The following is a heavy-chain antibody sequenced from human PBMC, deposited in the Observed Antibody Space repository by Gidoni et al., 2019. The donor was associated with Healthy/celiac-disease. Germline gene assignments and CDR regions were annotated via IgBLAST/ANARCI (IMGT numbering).Heavy chain of an antibody. CDR3: ARDGCSGGSCYFDP. V-gene: IGHV1-69*10. CDR1: GGTFSSYA. CDR2: IIHILGIA. Sequence: QVQLVQSGAEVKKPGSSVKVSCKASGGTFSSYAISWVRPAPGQGLEWMGGIIHILGIANYAQKFQGRVTITADKSTSTAYMELSSLRAEDTAVYYCARDGCSGGSCYFDPWGQGTLVTVSS. D-gene: IGHD2-15*01. J-gene: IGHJ5*02.